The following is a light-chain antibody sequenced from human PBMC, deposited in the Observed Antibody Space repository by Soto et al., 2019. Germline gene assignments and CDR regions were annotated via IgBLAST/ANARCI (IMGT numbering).Light chain of an antibody. CDR2: DTS. V-gene: IGKV3-11*01. J-gene: IGKJ4*01. CDR3: HQRYIWPPLT. CDR1: QSVENY. Sequence: EIVLTQSPATLSLSPGERATLSCRASQSVENYLAWFQQKRGQAPRLLIYDTSNRAAGIPDRFSGSVSGTDFTLTIISLEPEDFAVYYCHQRYIWPPLTFGGGTKVEIK.